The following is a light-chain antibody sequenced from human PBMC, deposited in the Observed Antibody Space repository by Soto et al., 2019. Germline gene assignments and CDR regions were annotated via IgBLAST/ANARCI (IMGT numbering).Light chain of an antibody. J-gene: IGLJ1*01. V-gene: IGLV2-14*01. Sequence: QSALTQPASVSGSPGQSITISCTGTSSDVGGYNYVSWYQQHPGKAPKLMIYDVSNRPLGVSNRFSGSKSGNTASLTISGLQAEDEADYYCSSYTCSSTYVFGTGTKLTVL. CDR1: SSDVGGYNY. CDR3: SSYTCSSTYV. CDR2: DVS.